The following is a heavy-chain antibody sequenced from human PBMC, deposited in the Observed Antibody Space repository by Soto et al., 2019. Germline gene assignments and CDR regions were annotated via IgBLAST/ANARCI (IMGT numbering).Heavy chain of an antibody. V-gene: IGHV3-23*01. Sequence: EVQLLESGGGLVQPGGSLRLSCAASGFTFSSYAMSWVRQAPGKGLEWVSAIRGSGGSTYYGDSVKGRFTIARDNSKNPLYLQMNSLRAEDTAVYYCAKDRAAYYYDSSGYDYWGQGTLVTVSS. CDR3: AKDRAAYYYDSSGYDY. J-gene: IGHJ4*02. CDR2: IRGSGGST. CDR1: GFTFSSYA. D-gene: IGHD3-22*01.